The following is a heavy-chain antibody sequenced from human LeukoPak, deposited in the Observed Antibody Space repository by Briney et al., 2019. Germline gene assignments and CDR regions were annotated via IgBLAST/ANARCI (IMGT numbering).Heavy chain of an antibody. CDR1: GYTFTRYG. D-gene: IGHD6-6*01. CDR3: ARGGLPYSSSYDYFDY. CDR2: ISNYSGNT. V-gene: IGHV1-18*01. Sequence: ASVKVSCKASGYTFTRYGISWVRQAPGQGLEWMGWISNYSGNTKYAQKLQGRVTMTTDTSTNTAYMELRSLRSDDTAVYCCARGGLPYSSSYDYFDYWGQGNLVTVSS. J-gene: IGHJ4*02.